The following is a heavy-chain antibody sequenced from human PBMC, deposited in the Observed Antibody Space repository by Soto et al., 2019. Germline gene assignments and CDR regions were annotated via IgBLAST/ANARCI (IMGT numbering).Heavy chain of an antibody. CDR3: ARDAAFGTNYFDH. CDR1: GYSFSSYY. J-gene: IGHJ4*02. D-gene: IGHD3-10*01. Sequence: QVQLEQSGAEVKKPGASVKVSCEASGYSFSSYYMHWVRQAPGQGLEWMGIISPSTGTTSYAQKFQGRVTVTRDTSTSTVYMELSSLRSEDTAVYYCARDAAFGTNYFDHWGQGTLVTVSS. CDR2: ISPSTGTT. V-gene: IGHV1-46*01.